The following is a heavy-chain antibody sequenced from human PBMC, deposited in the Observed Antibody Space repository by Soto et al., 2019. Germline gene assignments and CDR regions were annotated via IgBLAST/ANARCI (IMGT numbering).Heavy chain of an antibody. CDR3: AKDQGYSGYDQPHAFDI. CDR2: ISGSGGST. V-gene: IGHV3-23*01. D-gene: IGHD5-12*01. CDR1: GFTFSSYA. Sequence: PGGSLRLSCAASGFTFSSYAMSWVRQAPGKGLEWVSAISGSGGSTYYADFVKGRFTISRDNSKNTLYLQMNSLRVEDTAFYFCAKDQGYSGYDQPHAFDIWGQGTMVTVS. J-gene: IGHJ3*02.